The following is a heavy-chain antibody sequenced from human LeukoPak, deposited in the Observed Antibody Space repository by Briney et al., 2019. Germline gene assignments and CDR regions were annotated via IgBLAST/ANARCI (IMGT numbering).Heavy chain of an antibody. CDR1: GFTFSSYA. J-gene: IGHJ4*02. D-gene: IGHD3-22*01. CDR2: ISGSGGST. Sequence: GGSLRLSCAASGFTFSSYAMSWVRQAPGKGLEWVSAISGSGGSTYYADSVKGRFTISRDNSKNTLYLQMNSLRAEDTAVYYCASDYYDSSGYSGPSDYWGQGTLVTVSS. V-gene: IGHV3-23*01. CDR3: ASDYYDSSGYSGPSDY.